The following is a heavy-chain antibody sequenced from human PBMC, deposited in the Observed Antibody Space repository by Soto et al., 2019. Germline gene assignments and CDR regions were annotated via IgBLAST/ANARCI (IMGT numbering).Heavy chain of an antibody. CDR1: GFTFSSYG. CDR3: ARDEYYCSGGSCYPDY. D-gene: IGHD2-15*01. Sequence: QVQLVESGGGVVQPGRSLRLSCAASGFTFSSYGMHWVRQAPGKGLEWVAVIWYDGSNKYYADSVKGRFTISRDNSKNTLYLQMNSLRAEDTAVYYCARDEYYCSGGSCYPDYWGQGTLVTVSS. J-gene: IGHJ4*02. CDR2: IWYDGSNK. V-gene: IGHV3-33*01.